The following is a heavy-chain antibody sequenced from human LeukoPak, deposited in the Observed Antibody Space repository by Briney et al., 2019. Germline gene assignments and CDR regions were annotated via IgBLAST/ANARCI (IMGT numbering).Heavy chain of an antibody. D-gene: IGHD2-21*02. V-gene: IGHV3-48*04. J-gene: IGHJ3*02. CDR1: GFTFSAYT. CDR2: TSISSGSI. Sequence: GGSLRLSCAASGFTFSAYTMNWVRQAPGKGLECVSYTSISSGSIDYADSVKGRFTISRDNAKNSLYLHMNSLRAEDTAVYYCARATPGGDFAFDIWGQGTMVTVSS. CDR3: ARATPGGDFAFDI.